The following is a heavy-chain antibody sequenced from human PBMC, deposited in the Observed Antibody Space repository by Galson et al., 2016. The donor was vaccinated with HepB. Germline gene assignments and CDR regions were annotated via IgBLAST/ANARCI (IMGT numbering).Heavy chain of an antibody. CDR3: ARHYGSGSYFAIDY. CDR1: GFTFSDFY. D-gene: IGHD3-10*01. CDR2: ISSSSDYT. V-gene: IGHV3-11*03. Sequence: SLRLSCAASGFTFSDFYMGWVRQAPGKGLEWVSYISSSSDYTNNADSVKGRFTISRDNAKNSLYLQMNSLRAEDTAVYYCARHYGSGSYFAIDYWGQGTLVTVSS. J-gene: IGHJ4*02.